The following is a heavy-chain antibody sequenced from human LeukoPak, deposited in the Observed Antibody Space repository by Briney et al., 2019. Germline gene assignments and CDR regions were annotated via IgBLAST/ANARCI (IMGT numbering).Heavy chain of an antibody. CDR1: GFTFSSYS. CDR2: ISSSSSYI. Sequence: PGGSLRLSCAASGFTFSSYSMNWVRQAPGKGLEWVSSISSSSSYIYYADSVKGRFTISRDNAKNSLYLQMNSLRAEDTAVYYCARDLFHCSSTSCYRGGGPYNWFDPWGQGTLVTVSS. D-gene: IGHD2-2*02. CDR3: ARDLFHCSSTSCYRGGGPYNWFDP. V-gene: IGHV3-21*01. J-gene: IGHJ5*02.